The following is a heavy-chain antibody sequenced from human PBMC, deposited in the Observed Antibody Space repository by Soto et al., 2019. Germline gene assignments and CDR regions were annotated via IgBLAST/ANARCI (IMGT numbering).Heavy chain of an antibody. CDR3: ARDFYRSSGWYDY. CDR1: GYTFTGYY. V-gene: IGHV1-2*04. CDR2: INPNSGGT. D-gene: IGHD6-19*01. J-gene: IGHJ4*02. Sequence: SVKVSCKASGYTFTGYYMHWVRQAPGQGLEWMGWINPNSGGTNYAQKLQGWVTMTRDTSISTAYMELSRLRSDDTAVYYCARDFYRSSGWYDYWGQGTLVTVSS.